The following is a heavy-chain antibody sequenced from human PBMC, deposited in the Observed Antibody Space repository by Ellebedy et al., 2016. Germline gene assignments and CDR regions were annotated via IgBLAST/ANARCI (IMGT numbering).Heavy chain of an antibody. J-gene: IGHJ4*02. Sequence: GGSLRLSCAASGFTFSSYAMSWVRQAPGRGLEWVSTISGSGAGTYYADSVKGRFTISRDNSKNTLFLQMNSLRAEDTAVYYCAKMGFCPNGVCREFDYWGQGTLVTVSS. V-gene: IGHV3-23*01. CDR2: ISGSGAGT. CDR1: GFTFSSYA. CDR3: AKMGFCPNGVCREFDY. D-gene: IGHD2-8*01.